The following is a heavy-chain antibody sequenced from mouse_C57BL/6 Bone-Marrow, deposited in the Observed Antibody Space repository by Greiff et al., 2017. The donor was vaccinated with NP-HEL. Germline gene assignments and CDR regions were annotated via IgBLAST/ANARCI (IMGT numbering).Heavy chain of an antibody. CDR2: ITYDGST. J-gene: IGHJ2*01. CDR1: GYSITSGYY. Sequence: EVQLQQSGPGLVKPSQSLSLTCSVTGYSITSGYYWNWIRQFPGNPLEWMGYITYDGSTNYNPSLKKRISITRDTSKNQFFLKLNSVTTEDTATYCGARFITTVPFDYWGQGTTLTVSS. D-gene: IGHD1-1*01. CDR3: ARFITTVPFDY. V-gene: IGHV3-6*01.